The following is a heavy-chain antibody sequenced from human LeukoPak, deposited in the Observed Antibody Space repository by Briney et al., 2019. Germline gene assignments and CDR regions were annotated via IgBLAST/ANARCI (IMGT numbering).Heavy chain of an antibody. D-gene: IGHD3-9*01. CDR3: ARGGGITIFNYGMDV. V-gene: IGHV4-34*01. Sequence: NPSETLSLTCAVYGGSFSGYYWSWIRQPPGKGLEWIGGISHTGNTNYNPSLKSRVTISVDTSKNQFSLKLSSVTAADTAVYYCARGGGITIFNYGMDVWGQGTTVTVSS. CDR2: ISHTGNT. J-gene: IGHJ6*02. CDR1: GGSFSGYY.